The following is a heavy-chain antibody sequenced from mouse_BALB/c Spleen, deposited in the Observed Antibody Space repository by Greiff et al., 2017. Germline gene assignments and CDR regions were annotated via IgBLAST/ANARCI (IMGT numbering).Heavy chain of an antibody. D-gene: IGHD2-10*01. CDR1: GFSLTSYG. CDR3: ARNRAYYDYAMDY. CDR2: IWSGGST. J-gene: IGHJ4*01. Sequence: VKLVESGPGLVQPSQSLSITCTVSGFSLTSYGVHWVRQSPGKGLEWLGVIWSGGSTDYNAAFISRLSISKDNSKSQVFFKMNSLQADDTAIYYCARNRAYYDYAMDYWGQGTSVTVSS. V-gene: IGHV2-4-1*01.